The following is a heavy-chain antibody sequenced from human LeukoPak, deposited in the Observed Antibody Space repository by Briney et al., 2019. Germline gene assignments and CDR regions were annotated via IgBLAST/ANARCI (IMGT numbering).Heavy chain of an antibody. CDR1: GGTFSSYA. Sequence: ASVKVSCKASGGTFSSYAISWVRQAPGQGLEWMGRIIPILGIANYAQKFQGRVTITADKSTSTAYMELSSLRSEDTAVYYCARGGLDDSSGYYPDDYWGQGTLVTVSS. CDR3: ARGGLDDSSGYYPDDY. CDR2: IIPILGIA. D-gene: IGHD3-22*01. J-gene: IGHJ4*02. V-gene: IGHV1-69*04.